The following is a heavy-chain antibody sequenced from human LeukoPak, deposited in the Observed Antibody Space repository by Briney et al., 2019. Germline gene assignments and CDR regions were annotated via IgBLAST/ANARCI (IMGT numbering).Heavy chain of an antibody. CDR3: ARQRGKVGAAGY. Sequence: SETLSLTCAVYGGSFSGYYWSWIRQPPGKGLEWIGEINHSGSTNYNPSLKSRVTISVDTSKNQFSLKLSSVTAADTAAYYCARQRGKVGAAGYWGQGTLVTVSS. V-gene: IGHV4-34*01. J-gene: IGHJ4*02. CDR1: GGSFSGYY. D-gene: IGHD1-26*01. CDR2: INHSGST.